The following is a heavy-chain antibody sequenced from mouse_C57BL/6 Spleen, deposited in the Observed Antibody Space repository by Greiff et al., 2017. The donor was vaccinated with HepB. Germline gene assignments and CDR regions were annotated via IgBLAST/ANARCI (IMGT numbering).Heavy chain of an antibody. Sequence: VQLQQPGAELVKPGASVKLSCKASGYTFTSYWMQWVKQRPGQGLEWIGEIDPSDSYTNYNQKFKGKATLTVDTSSSTAYMQLSSLTSEDSAVYYCARSITTVVAYYFDYWGQGTTLTVSS. J-gene: IGHJ2*01. CDR3: ARSITTVVAYYFDY. CDR1: GYTFTSYW. D-gene: IGHD1-1*01. V-gene: IGHV1-50*01. CDR2: IDPSDSYT.